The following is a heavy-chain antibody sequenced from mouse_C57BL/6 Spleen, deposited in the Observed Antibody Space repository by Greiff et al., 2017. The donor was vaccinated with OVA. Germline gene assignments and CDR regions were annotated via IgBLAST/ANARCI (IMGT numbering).Heavy chain of an antibody. CDR2: ISDGGSYT. D-gene: IGHD2-5*01. V-gene: IGHV5-4*01. CDR3: ARDYSKKWYFDY. Sequence: EVMLVESGGGLVKPGGSLKLSCAASGFTFSSYAMSWVRQTPEKRLEWVATISDGGSYTYYPDNVKGRFTISRDNAKNNLYLQMSHLKSEDTAMYYCARDYSKKWYFDYWGQGTTLTVSS. J-gene: IGHJ2*01. CDR1: GFTFSSYA.